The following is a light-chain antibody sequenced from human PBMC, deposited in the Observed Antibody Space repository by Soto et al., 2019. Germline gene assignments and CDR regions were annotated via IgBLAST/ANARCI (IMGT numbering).Light chain of an antibody. J-gene: IGKJ5*01. Sequence: DIQMTQSPSILSASVGDRVTITCRASQSISSWLAWYQQKPGKAPKLLIYDASSLESGVPSRFSGSGSGTEFTLTISSLQPDDFATYYCQQYNSYPSTFGQGTRVEI. CDR3: QQYNSYPST. CDR1: QSISSW. CDR2: DAS. V-gene: IGKV1-5*01.